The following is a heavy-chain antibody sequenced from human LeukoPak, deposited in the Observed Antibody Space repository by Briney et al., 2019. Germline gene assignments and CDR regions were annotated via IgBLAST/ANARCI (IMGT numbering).Heavy chain of an antibody. CDR1: GFTFSSYG. Sequence: PGGSLRLSCAASGFTFSSYGLHWVRQAPGKGLEWVAVISYDGSNKYYADSVKGRFTISRDNSKNTLYLQMNSLRAEDTAVYYCARETMIAYAFDIWGQGTMVTVSS. CDR3: ARETMIAYAFDI. J-gene: IGHJ3*02. V-gene: IGHV3-30*03. D-gene: IGHD3-22*01. CDR2: ISYDGSNK.